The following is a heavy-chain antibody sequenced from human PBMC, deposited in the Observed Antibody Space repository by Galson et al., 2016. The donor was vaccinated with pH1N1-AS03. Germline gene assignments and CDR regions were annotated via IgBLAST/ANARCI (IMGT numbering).Heavy chain of an antibody. D-gene: IGHD4-17*01. CDR2: IYWNDDI. CDR1: GFSLSTSGVG. Sequence: KPTQTLTLTCTFSGFSLSTSGVGVGWIRQAPGKALEWLAIIYWNDDIRYSPSLRNGLTITKDTSKSQVVLTMTNMDPVDTATYFCARAYYGDFADWFDPWGQGTTVTVSS. CDR3: ARAYYGDFADWFDP. J-gene: IGHJ5*01. V-gene: IGHV2-5*01.